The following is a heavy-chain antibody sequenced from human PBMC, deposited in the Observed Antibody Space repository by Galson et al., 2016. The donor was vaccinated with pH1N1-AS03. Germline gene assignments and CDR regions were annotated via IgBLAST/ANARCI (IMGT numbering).Heavy chain of an antibody. Sequence: SLRLSCAASGLIVSTNCMSWVRKAPGKGLEWVSNIYSAGTTYYADFVRGRFTISRDDSKNLLYLQRNSLRAEDMAVYYCVRGGPEWRMVYWGQGTLVTVSS. V-gene: IGHV3-53*01. CDR3: VRGGPEWRMVY. D-gene: IGHD3-3*01. CDR2: IYSAGTT. J-gene: IGHJ4*02. CDR1: GLIVSTNC.